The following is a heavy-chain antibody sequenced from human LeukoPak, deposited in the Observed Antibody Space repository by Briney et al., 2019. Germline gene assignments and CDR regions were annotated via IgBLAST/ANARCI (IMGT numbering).Heavy chain of an antibody. CDR1: GFPFSSYA. Sequence: GGSLRLSCAVSGFPFSSYAMSWVRQAPGKGLEWVSVISDTASNTYYADSVKGRFTISRDIFKNTLDLQMNSLRADDTAVYYCAKGPETAVTPSYYYYYGMDVWGQGTSVAVSS. CDR3: AKGPETAVTPSYYYYYGMDV. V-gene: IGHV3-23*01. CDR2: ISDTASNT. D-gene: IGHD4-23*01. J-gene: IGHJ6*02.